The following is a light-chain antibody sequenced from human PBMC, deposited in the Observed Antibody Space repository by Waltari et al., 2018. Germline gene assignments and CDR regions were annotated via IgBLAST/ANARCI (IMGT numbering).Light chain of an antibody. CDR2: HAS. CDR1: QSVIKY. CDR3: QKYDSLPAT. J-gene: IGKJ1*01. V-gene: IGKV3-20*01. Sequence: VLTQSPGTLSLSPGERATLSCRASQSVIKYLAWYQQKPGRAPRLLIYHASTRATGIPDRFSGSGSGTDFGLTISRLEPEDFAVYYCQKYDSLPATFGQGTRVEIK.